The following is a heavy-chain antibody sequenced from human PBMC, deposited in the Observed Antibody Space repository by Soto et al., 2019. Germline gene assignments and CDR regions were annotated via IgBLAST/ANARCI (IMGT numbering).Heavy chain of an antibody. J-gene: IGHJ4*02. V-gene: IGHV3-30-3*01. D-gene: IGHD3-22*01. CDR2: ISYDGSNK. Sequence: ESGGGVVQPGRSLRLSCAASGFTFSSYAMHWVRQAPGKGLEWVAVISYDGSNKYYADSVKGRFTISRDNSKNTLYLQMNSLRAEDTAVYYCARDPYYYDSPGDWGQGTLVTVSS. CDR3: ARDPYYYDSPGD. CDR1: GFTFSSYA.